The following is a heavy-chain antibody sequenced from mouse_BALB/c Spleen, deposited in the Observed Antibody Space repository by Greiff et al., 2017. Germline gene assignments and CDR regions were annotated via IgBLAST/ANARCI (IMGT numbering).Heavy chain of an antibody. J-gene: IGHJ3*01. D-gene: IGHD2-14*01. CDR1: GYSITSDYA. Sequence: VQLKQSGPGLVKPSQSLSLTCTVTGYSITSDYAWNWIRQFPGNKLEWMGYISYSGSTSYNPSLKSRISITRDTSKNQFFLQLNSVTTEDTATYYCARFRYHGFAYWGQGTLVTVSA. V-gene: IGHV3-2*02. CDR3: ARFRYHGFAY. CDR2: ISYSGST.